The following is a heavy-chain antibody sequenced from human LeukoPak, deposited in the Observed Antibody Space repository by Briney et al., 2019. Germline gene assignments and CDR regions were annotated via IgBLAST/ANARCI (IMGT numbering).Heavy chain of an antibody. CDR3: ARHHTTVSTGYFDY. Sequence: GESLKISCKGSGYSFTSYWIGWVRQMPGKGLEWMGIIYPGDSETRYSPSFQGQVSISADKSISTAYLQWSSLKASDTAMYYCARHHTTVSTGYFDYWGQGTLVTVSS. V-gene: IGHV5-51*01. J-gene: IGHJ4*02. D-gene: IGHD4-17*01. CDR2: IYPGDSET. CDR1: GYSFTSYW.